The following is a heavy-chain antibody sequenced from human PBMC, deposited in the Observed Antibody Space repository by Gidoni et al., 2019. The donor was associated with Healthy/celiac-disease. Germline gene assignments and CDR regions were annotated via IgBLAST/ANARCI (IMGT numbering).Heavy chain of an antibody. J-gene: IGHJ3*02. V-gene: IGHV1-46*01. Sequence: QVQLVQSGAGVKKPGASVKVPGKASGNTFPSYYMHWVRQAPGQGLGWMGIINPSVGSTSYAQKFQGRVTMTRDTSTSTVYMELSSLRSEDTAVYYCARDAKIAAAGTFDIWGQGTMVTVSS. CDR1: GNTFPSYY. CDR3: ARDAKIAAAGTFDI. D-gene: IGHD6-13*01. CDR2: INPSVGST.